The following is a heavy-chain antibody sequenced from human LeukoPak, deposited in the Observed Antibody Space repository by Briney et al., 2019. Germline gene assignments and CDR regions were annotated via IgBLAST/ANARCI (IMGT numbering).Heavy chain of an antibody. J-gene: IGHJ6*03. CDR1: GGSITSSY. V-gene: IGHV4-4*07. CDR2: IYTSGST. D-gene: IGHD3-10*01. Sequence: PSETLSLTCTVSGGSITSSYWSWIRQPPGKGLEWIGRIYTSGSTNYNPSLKSRVTMSVDTSKNQFSLKLSSVTAADTAVYYCARGGMVRGVMYYYYYMDVWGKGTTVTISS. CDR3: ARGGMVRGVMYYYYYMDV.